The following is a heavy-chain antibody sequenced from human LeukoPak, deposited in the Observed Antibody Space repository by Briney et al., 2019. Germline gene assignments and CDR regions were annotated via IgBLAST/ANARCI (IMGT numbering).Heavy chain of an antibody. CDR1: GYTFTSYG. CDR3: ARDRTSAFYYDSSGLNWFDP. CDR2: ISAYNGNT. J-gene: IGHJ5*02. D-gene: IGHD3-22*01. Sequence: ASVKVSCKASGYTFTSYGIIWVRQAPGQGLEWMGWISAYNGNTNYAQKLQGRVTMTTDTSTSTAYMELRSLRSDDTAVYYCARDRTSAFYYDSSGLNWFDPWGQGTLVTVSS. V-gene: IGHV1-18*01.